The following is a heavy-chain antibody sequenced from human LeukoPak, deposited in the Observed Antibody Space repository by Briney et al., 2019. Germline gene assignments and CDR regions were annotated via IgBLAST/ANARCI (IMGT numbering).Heavy chain of an antibody. CDR3: ARGDYDYVWGSYRHDAFDI. V-gene: IGHV4-59*01. Sequence: SETLSLTCTVSGGSISSYYWSWIRQPPGKGLEWIGYIYCSGSTNYNPSLKSRVTISVDTSKNQFSLKLSSVTAADTAVYYCARGDYDYVWGSYRHDAFDIWGQGTMVTVSS. D-gene: IGHD3-16*02. CDR1: GGSISSYY. CDR2: IYCSGST. J-gene: IGHJ3*02.